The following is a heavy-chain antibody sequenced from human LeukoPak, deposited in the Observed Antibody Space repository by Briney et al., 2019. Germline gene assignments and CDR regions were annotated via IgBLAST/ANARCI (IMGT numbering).Heavy chain of an antibody. V-gene: IGHV4-59*01. D-gene: IGHD5-18*01. J-gene: IGHJ4*02. CDR1: GGSTTRYY. Sequence: SETLSLTCTVTGGSTTRYYWSWIRQSPEKGLEWIGYIYDSGTSSPTTYNPTFKSRVTISLDTSKNQFSLKLSSVTAADTAVYYCARDSRYGYEFYFDYWGQGTLVTVSS. CDR3: ARDSRYGYEFYFDY. CDR2: IYDSGTSSPT.